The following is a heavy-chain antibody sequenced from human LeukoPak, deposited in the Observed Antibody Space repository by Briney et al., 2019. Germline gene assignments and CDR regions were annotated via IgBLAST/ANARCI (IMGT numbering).Heavy chain of an antibody. D-gene: IGHD1-14*01. CDR2: IRYDGSNK. J-gene: IGHJ4*02. Sequence: GGSLRLSCAASGFTFSSYGMHWVRQAPGKGLEWVAFIRYDGSNKYYADSVKGRFTISRDNSKNTLYLQMNSLRAEDTAVHYCAKSTRLEPHFGYWGQGTLVTVSS. CDR1: GFTFSSYG. CDR3: AKSTRLEPHFGY. V-gene: IGHV3-30*02.